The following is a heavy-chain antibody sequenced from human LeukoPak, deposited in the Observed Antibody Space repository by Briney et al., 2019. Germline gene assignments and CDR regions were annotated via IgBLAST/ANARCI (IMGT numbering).Heavy chain of an antibody. Sequence: SETLSLTCAVSGVSIDSGNWWIWVRPPPGKGLEWIGEIYHSGSTKYSPSLKSRVTISVDKSKNQFSLRLSSVTAADTAVYYCARGGFSGEWFSDLDYWGQGTLVTVSS. V-gene: IGHV4-4*02. CDR1: GVSIDSGNW. CDR2: IYHSGST. J-gene: IGHJ4*02. CDR3: ARGGFSGEWFSDLDY. D-gene: IGHD3-3*01.